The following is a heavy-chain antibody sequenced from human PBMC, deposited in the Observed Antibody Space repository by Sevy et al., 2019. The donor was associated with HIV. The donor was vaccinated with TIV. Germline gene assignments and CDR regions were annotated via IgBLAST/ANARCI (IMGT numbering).Heavy chain of an antibody. CDR1: GFTFSSYA. CDR3: ARDFFGAAGTYYYYGMDV. V-gene: IGHV3-30-3*01. CDR2: ISYDGSNK. Sequence: GGSLRLSCAASGFTFSSYAMHWVRQAPGKGLEWVAVISYDGSNKYYADSVKGRFTISRDNSKNTLYLQMNSLGAEDTAVYYCARDFFGAAGTYYYYGMDVWGQGTTVTVSS. D-gene: IGHD6-13*01. J-gene: IGHJ6*02.